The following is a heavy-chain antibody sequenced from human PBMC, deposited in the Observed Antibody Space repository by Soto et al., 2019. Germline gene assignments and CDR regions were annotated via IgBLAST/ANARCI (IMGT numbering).Heavy chain of an antibody. CDR3: ATSGVIAAARAYWYFDL. D-gene: IGHD6-13*01. CDR2: ISSSSIYI. CDR1: GFTFSSYS. V-gene: IGHV3-21*01. J-gene: IGHJ2*01. Sequence: GGSLRLSCAASGFTFSSYSMNWVRQAPGKGLEWVSSISSSSIYIYYADSVKGRFTISRDNAKNSLYLQMNSLRAEDTAVYYCATSGVIAAARAYWYFDLWGRGILVTVSS.